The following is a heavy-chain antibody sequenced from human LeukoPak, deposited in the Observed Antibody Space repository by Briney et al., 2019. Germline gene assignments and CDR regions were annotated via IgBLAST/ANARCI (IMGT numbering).Heavy chain of an antibody. CDR1: GYTFTGYY. CDR3: ARESVPAAPATNWFDP. V-gene: IGHV1-2*06. J-gene: IGHJ5*02. Sequence: GASVKVSCKASGYTFTGYYMHWVRQAPGQGLEWMGRINPNSGGTNYAQKFQGRVTMTRDTSISTAYMELSRLRSDDTAVYYCARESVPAAPATNWFDPWGQGTLVTVSS. D-gene: IGHD2-2*01. CDR2: INPNSGGT.